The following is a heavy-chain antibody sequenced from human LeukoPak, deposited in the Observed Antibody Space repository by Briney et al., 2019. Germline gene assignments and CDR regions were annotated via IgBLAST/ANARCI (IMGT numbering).Heavy chain of an antibody. CDR1: GGSISSYY. Sequence: PSETLSLTCTVSGGSISSYYWSWIRQPPGKGLEWIGYIYYSGSTNYNPSLKSRVTISVDTSKNQFSLKLSSVTAADTAVYYCAREEGWKRAYYFDYWGQGTLVTVSS. CDR3: AREEGWKRAYYFDY. D-gene: IGHD4-23*01. CDR2: IYYSGST. J-gene: IGHJ4*02. V-gene: IGHV4-59*12.